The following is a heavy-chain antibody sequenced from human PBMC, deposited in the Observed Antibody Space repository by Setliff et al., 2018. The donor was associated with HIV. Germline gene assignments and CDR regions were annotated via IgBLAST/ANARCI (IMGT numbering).Heavy chain of an antibody. V-gene: IGHV3-48*01. CDR1: GFSFSNYG. CDR3: ASYYYDSSGYYLPFDY. Sequence: PGGSLRLSCAASGFSFSNYGMSWVRQAPGKGLEWVSYISSSKSTIYYADSVKGRFTISRDNAKNSLYLQMNSLRAEDTAVYYCASYYYDSSGYYLPFDYWGQGTLVTVSS. CDR2: ISSSKSTI. J-gene: IGHJ4*02. D-gene: IGHD3-22*01.